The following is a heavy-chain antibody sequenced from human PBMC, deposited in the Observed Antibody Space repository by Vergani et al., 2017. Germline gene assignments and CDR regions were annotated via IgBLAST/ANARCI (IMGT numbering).Heavy chain of an antibody. CDR3: ARDGPGPNCSSTSCHYYYYYYMDV. V-gene: IGHV1-2*02. CDR1: GYTFTGYY. Sequence: QVQLVQSGAEVKKPGASVKVSCKASGYTFTGYYMHWVRQAPGQGLEWMRWINPNSGGTNYAQKFQGRVTMTRDTSISTAYMELSRLRSDDTAVYYCARDGPGPNCSSTSCHYYYYYYMDVWGKGTTVTVSS. CDR2: INPNSGGT. J-gene: IGHJ6*03. D-gene: IGHD2-2*01.